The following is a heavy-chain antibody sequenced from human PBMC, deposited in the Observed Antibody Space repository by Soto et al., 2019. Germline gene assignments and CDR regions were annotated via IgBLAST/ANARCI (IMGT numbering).Heavy chain of an antibody. D-gene: IGHD3-22*01. CDR1: GDSISSMNW. CDR3: ARRGYYYDSSGSWFDP. Sequence: PSETLSLTCAVSGDSISSMNWWSWVRQPPGKGLEWIGEIHHSGSTNYNPSLKSRVTKSVDTSKNQFSLKLTSVTAADTAVYYCARRGYYYDSSGSWFDPWGQGTLVTVSS. J-gene: IGHJ5*02. CDR2: IHHSGST. V-gene: IGHV4-4*02.